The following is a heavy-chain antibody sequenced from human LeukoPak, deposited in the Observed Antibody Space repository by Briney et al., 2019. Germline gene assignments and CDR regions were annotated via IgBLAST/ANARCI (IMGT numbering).Heavy chain of an antibody. CDR2: ISYDGFNK. CDR3: VKVGRTGSWSYLWFDP. V-gene: IGHV3-30*18. D-gene: IGHD1-14*01. Sequence: PGGSLRLSCAASEFTFSSYAMHWVRQAPGKGLEWVSTISYDGFNKYSADSVKGRFTISRDNSKNTLYLQMSSLRAEDTAVYYCVKVGRTGSWSYLWFDPRGQGTLVTVSS. CDR1: EFTFSSYA. J-gene: IGHJ5*02.